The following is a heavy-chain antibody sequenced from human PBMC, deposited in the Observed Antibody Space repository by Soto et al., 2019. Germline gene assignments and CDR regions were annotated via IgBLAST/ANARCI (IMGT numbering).Heavy chain of an antibody. CDR2: IKQDGSEK. CDR1: GFTFSSYW. Sequence: GGSLRLSCAASGFTFSSYWMSWVRQAPGKGLEWVANIKQDGSEKYYVDSVKGRFTISRDNAKNSLYLQMNSLRAEDTAVYYCARECGGCQTAEAFDYWGQGTLVTVSS. D-gene: IGHD2-15*01. V-gene: IGHV3-7*05. J-gene: IGHJ4*02. CDR3: ARECGGCQTAEAFDY.